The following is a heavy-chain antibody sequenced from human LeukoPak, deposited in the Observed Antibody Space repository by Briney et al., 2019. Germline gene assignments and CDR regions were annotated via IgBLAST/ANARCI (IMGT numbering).Heavy chain of an antibody. Sequence: SETLSLTCAVYGGSFSGYYWSWIRQPPGKGLEWIGEINHSGSTNYNPSLKSRVTISVDTSKNQFSLKLSSVTAADTAVYYCARLRGYSGGFDPWGQGTLVTVSS. V-gene: IGHV4-34*01. J-gene: IGHJ5*02. CDR1: GGSFSGYY. CDR3: ARLRGYSGGFDP. D-gene: IGHD2-15*01. CDR2: INHSGST.